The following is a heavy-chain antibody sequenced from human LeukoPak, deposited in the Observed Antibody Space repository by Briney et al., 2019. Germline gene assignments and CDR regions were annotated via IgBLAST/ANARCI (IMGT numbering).Heavy chain of an antibody. CDR1: GFTFSSYA. D-gene: IGHD4-17*01. Sequence: GGSLRLSCAASGFTFSSYAMSWVRQAPGKGLEWVSAISGSGGSTYYADSVKGRFTISRDNSKNTLYLQMNSLRAEDTAVYYCAKDLSDTPTTGAPFDYWGQGTLVTVSS. CDR3: AKDLSDTPTTGAPFDY. CDR2: ISGSGGST. V-gene: IGHV3-23*01. J-gene: IGHJ4*02.